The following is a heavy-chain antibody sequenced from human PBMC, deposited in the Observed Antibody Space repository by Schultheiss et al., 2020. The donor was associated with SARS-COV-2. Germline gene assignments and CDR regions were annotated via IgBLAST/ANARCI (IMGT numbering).Heavy chain of an antibody. CDR2: INHSGST. CDR1: GGSFSGYY. V-gene: IGHV4-34*01. CDR3: ASGRGSLQDY. Sequence: SETLSLTCAVYGGSFSGYYWSWIRQPPGKGLEWIGEINHSGSTNYNPSLKSRVTISVDTSKNQFSLKLSSVTAADTAVYYCASGRGSLQDYWGQGTLVTVSS. J-gene: IGHJ4*02. D-gene: IGHD1-26*01.